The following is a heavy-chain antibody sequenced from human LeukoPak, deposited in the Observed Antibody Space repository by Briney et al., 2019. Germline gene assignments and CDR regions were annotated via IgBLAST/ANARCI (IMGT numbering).Heavy chain of an antibody. CDR3: ASGPAWEGHHYYSDY. J-gene: IGHJ4*02. CDR1: GYTFTNYD. Sequence: GASVKVSCKASGYTFTNYDINWVRQATGQGLEWMGWMNANSGNTGHAQKFQGRVTMTRNTSINTAYMELSSLRSEDTAVYYCASGPAWEGHHYYSDYWGQGTLVTVSS. V-gene: IGHV1-8*01. D-gene: IGHD1-26*01. CDR2: MNANSGNT.